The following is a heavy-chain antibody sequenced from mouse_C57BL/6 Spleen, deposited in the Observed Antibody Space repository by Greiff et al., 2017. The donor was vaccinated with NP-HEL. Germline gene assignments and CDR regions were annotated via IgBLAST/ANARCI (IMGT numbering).Heavy chain of an antibody. CDR2: IYPGDGDT. V-gene: IGHV1-82*01. J-gene: IGHJ4*01. CDR3: VRSSYGYDAGDD. D-gene: IGHD2-2*01. CDR1: GYAFSSSW. Sequence: VQLQQSGPELVKPGASVKISCKASGYAFSSSWMNWVKQRPGQGLEWIGRIYPGDGDTNYNGKFKGKATLTADTSSSTAYMQLSSLTSEDTAVYFCVRSSYGYDAGDDWGQGTSVTVSS.